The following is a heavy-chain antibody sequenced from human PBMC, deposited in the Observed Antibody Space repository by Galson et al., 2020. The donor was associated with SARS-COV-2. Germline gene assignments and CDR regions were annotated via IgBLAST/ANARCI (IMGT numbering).Heavy chain of an antibody. CDR2: ISSSSSYI. V-gene: IGHV3-21*01. CDR1: GFTFSSYS. J-gene: IGHJ4*02. Sequence: GESLKISCAASGFTFSSYSMNWVRQAPGKGLEWVSSISSSSSYIYYADSVKGRFTISRDNAKNSLYLQMNSLRAEDTAVYYCARRQWLEYVDYWGQGTLVTVSS. D-gene: IGHD6-19*01. CDR3: ARRQWLEYVDY.